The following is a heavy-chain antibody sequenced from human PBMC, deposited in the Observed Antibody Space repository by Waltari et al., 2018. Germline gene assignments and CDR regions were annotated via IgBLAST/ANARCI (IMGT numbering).Heavy chain of an antibody. V-gene: IGHV4-38-2*01. CDR1: SSGYY. CDR3: ASSIGYCSGGSCYSAFDY. CDR2: IYHSGST. J-gene: IGHJ4*02. Sequence: SSGYYWGWIRQPPGKGLEWIGSIYHSGSTYYNPSLKSRVTISVDTSKNQFSLKLSSVTAADTAVYYCASSIGYCSGGSCYSAFDYWGQGTLVTVSS. D-gene: IGHD2-15*01.